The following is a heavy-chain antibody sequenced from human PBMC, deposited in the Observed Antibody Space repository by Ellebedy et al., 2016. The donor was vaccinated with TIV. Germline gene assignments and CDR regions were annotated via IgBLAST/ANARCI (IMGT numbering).Heavy chain of an antibody. D-gene: IGHD2-15*01. CDR3: ARYCSGGSCYPTDNWFDP. J-gene: IGHJ5*02. Sequence: AASVKVSCKASGGTFSSYAISWARQAPGQGLEWMGGIIPIFGTANYAQKFQGRVTITADESTSTAYMELSSLRSEDTAVYYCARYCSGGSCYPTDNWFDPWGQGTLVTVSS. V-gene: IGHV1-69*13. CDR1: GGTFSSYA. CDR2: IIPIFGTA.